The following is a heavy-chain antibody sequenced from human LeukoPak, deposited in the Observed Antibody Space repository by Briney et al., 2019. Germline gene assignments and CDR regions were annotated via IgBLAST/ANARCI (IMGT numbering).Heavy chain of an antibody. D-gene: IGHD4-17*01. V-gene: IGHV4-59*01. CDR1: GGSISSYY. J-gene: IGHJ4*02. Sequence: PSETLSLTCTVSGGSISSYYWSWIRQPPGKGLEWIGYIYYSGSTNYNPSLKSRVTISVDTSKNQFSLKLSSVTAADTAVYYCAGVYGDYVVRNWGQGTLVTVSS. CDR2: IYYSGST. CDR3: AGVYGDYVVRN.